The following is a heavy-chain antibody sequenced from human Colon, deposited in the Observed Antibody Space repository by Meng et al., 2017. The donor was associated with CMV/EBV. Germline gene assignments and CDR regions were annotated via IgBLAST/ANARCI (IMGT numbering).Heavy chain of an antibody. CDR1: GGSITSNVDYY. V-gene: IGHV4-39*07. CDR2: IYESGTT. D-gene: IGHD1-1*01. Sequence: SEILSLTCTVSGGSITSNVDYYWAWIRQPPGKGLEWIGTIYESGTTYYSPSLKSRVTMSIDTSRNQFSLRLRYPTAADTAVYYCARNDIIVRPPAFYYFDSWGQEMLVTVSS. J-gene: IGHJ4*02. CDR3: ARNDIIVRPPAFYYFDS.